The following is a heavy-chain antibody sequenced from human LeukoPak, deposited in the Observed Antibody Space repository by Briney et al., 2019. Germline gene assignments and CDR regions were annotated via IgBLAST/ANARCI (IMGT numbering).Heavy chain of an antibody. D-gene: IGHD2-8*02. J-gene: IGHJ4*02. CDR3: ARVRWVGYTSTYFDY. V-gene: IGHV4-59*01. Sequence: SETLSLTCTVSGGSISTYYWTWIRQPPGKGLEWVGYIYYSGSTNYNPSLKSRVTISVDTSKNQFYLKLSSVTAADTAVYYCARVRWVGYTSTYFDYWGQGTLVTVSS. CDR1: GGSISTYY. CDR2: IYYSGST.